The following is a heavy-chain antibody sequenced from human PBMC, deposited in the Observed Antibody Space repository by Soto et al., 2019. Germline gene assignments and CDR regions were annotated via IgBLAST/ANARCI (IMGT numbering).Heavy chain of an antibody. D-gene: IGHD3-3*01. V-gene: IGHV1-8*01. Sequence: GASVKVSCKASGYTFTSYDINWVRQATGQGLEWMGWMNPNSGNTGYAQKFQGRVTMTRNTSISTAYMELSSLRSEDTAVYYCARQPGKKYDFWSGYYNYYYYSYMDVWGKGATVTVSS. CDR1: GYTFTSYD. CDR2: MNPNSGNT. J-gene: IGHJ6*03. CDR3: ARQPGKKYDFWSGYYNYYYYSYMDV.